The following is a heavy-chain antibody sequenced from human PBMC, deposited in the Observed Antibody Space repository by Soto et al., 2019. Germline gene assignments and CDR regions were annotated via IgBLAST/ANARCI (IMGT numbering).Heavy chain of an antibody. V-gene: IGHV4-31*03. CDR1: GGSISSGGYY. Sequence: QVQLQESGPGLVKPSQTLSLTCTVSGGSISSGGYYWSWIRQHPGKGLEWIGYIYYRGSTYYNPSLKSRVTIPAAPSKNQFSLQLSSVTAAATAVYYCARGTSLWFGPPDGPYYFDYWGQGTLVTVSS. J-gene: IGHJ4*02. D-gene: IGHD3-10*01. CDR2: IYYRGST. CDR3: ARGTSLWFGPPDGPYYFDY.